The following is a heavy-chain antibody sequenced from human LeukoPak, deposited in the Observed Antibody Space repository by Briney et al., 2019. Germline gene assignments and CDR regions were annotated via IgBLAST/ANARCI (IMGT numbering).Heavy chain of an antibody. CDR1: TTFA. CDR3: AKVFYTSSFDF. J-gene: IGHJ4*02. V-gene: IGHV3-23*01. CDR2: ICDRGDKT. D-gene: IGHD2/OR15-2a*01. Sequence: GGSLRLSCAAFTTFAMSWVRQAPRRGLEWVSVICDRGDKTHYTDSMRGRVTISRDNSKKTVSLQMNGLRVDDTAVYFCAKVFYTSSFDFSGQGILVTVSP.